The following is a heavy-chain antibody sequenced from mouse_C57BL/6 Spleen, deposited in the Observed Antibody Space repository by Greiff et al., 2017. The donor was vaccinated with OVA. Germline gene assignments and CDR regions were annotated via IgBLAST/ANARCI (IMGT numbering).Heavy chain of an antibody. V-gene: IGHV3-6*01. CDR3: ARGWAITTVVAPPFAY. D-gene: IGHD1-1*01. CDR2: ISYDGSN. Sequence: EVKLMESGPGLVKPSQSLSLTCSVTGYSITSGYYWNWIRQFPGNKLEWMGYISYDGSNNYNPSLKNRISITRDTSKNQFFLKLNSVTTEDTATYYCARGWAITTVVAPPFAYWGQGTLVTVSA. CDR1: GYSITSGYY. J-gene: IGHJ3*01.